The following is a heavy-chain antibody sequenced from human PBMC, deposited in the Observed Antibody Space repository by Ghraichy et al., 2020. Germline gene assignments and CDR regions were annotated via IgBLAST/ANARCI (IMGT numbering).Heavy chain of an antibody. CDR3: VRHGGGWSYFDY. J-gene: IGHJ4*02. CDR2: TYYRSKWHS. D-gene: IGHD2-15*01. V-gene: IGHV6-1*01. CDR1: GDSVSSNTAA. Sequence: QTLSLTCAITGDSVSSNTAAWDWIRQSPSKGLEWLGRTYYRSKWHSDYAASLKGRITINSDTSKNQFSLHLNSVTPEDTAVYYCVRHGGGWSYFDYWGQGTLVTASS.